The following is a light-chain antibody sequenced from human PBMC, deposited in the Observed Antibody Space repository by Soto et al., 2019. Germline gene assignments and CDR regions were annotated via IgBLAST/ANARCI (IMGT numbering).Light chain of an antibody. J-gene: IGLJ3*02. Sequence: QSALTQPRSVSGSPGQSVTISCTGTSSDVGAYDYVSWYQQHPGKAPKFMIYDVTKRPSGVPDRFSGSMSGNTASLTISGLQAEDEADYYCSSYAGSDSWVFGGGTRLAVL. CDR1: SSDVGAYDY. V-gene: IGLV2-11*01. CDR2: DVT. CDR3: SSYAGSDSWV.